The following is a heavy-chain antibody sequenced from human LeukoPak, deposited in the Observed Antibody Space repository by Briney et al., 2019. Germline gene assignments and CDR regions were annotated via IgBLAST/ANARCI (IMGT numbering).Heavy chain of an antibody. Sequence: GASVKLSCKASGYTFTSYGISWGRQAPGQGLEWMGWISAYNGNTNYAQKFQGRVTMTTDTSTSTAYMELRSRRSDDTAVYYCARADNRGSHYPDFDYWGQGTLVTVPS. D-gene: IGHD1-26*01. CDR1: GYTFTSYG. CDR2: ISAYNGNT. V-gene: IGHV1-18*01. J-gene: IGHJ4*02. CDR3: ARADNRGSHYPDFDY.